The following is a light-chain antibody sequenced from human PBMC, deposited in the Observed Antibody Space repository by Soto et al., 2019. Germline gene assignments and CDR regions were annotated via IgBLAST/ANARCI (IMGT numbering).Light chain of an antibody. V-gene: IGLV2-11*01. Sequence: QSALTQPRSVSGSPGQSVTISCIGTSSDVGAYDYVSWYQQHPGKAPKLIIYDVFKRPSGVPDRFSGSKSANTASLTISGLQAEDDADYYCSSYAGPYLPVAIGGGTKLTVL. CDR2: DVF. J-gene: IGLJ2*01. CDR1: SSDVGAYDY. CDR3: SSYAGPYLPVA.